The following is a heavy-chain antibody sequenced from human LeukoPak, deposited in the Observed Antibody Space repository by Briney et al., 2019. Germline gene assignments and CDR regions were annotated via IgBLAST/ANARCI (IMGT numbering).Heavy chain of an antibody. J-gene: IGHJ3*02. CDR3: ARRVWAVTTSDAFDI. V-gene: IGHV4-31*03. D-gene: IGHD4-17*01. CDR2: IYYSGST. CDR1: GGSISSGGYY. Sequence: SETLSLTCTVSGGSISSGGYYWSWIRQHPGKGLEWIGYIYYSGSTYYNPSLKSRVTISVDTSENQFSLKLSSVTAADTAVYYCARRVWAVTTSDAFDIWGQGTMVTVSS.